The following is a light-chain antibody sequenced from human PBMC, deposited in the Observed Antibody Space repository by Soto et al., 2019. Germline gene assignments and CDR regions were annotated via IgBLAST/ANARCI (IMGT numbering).Light chain of an antibody. CDR2: GSS. J-gene: IGKJ2*01. Sequence: EVVLTQSPGTLSLSPGERATLSCRASQSVSNNYFAWYQQKPGQAPRLLIFGSSDRATGIPDRFSGSGSGTDFTLTISRLEPEDFAVYYCQQYGSSPPYTVGQGTKLEL. CDR3: QQYGSSPPYT. CDR1: QSVSNNY. V-gene: IGKV3-20*01.